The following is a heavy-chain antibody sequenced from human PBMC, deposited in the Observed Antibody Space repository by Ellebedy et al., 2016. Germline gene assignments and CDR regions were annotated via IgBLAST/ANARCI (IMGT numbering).Heavy chain of an antibody. CDR2: IYYSGST. Sequence: SETLSLTXAVSGGSISSSNWWSWVRQPPGKGLEWIGSIYYSGSTYYNPSLKSRVTISVDTSKNQFSLKLSSVTAADTAVYYCARHDSLVILDYWGQGTLVTVSS. V-gene: IGHV4-4*02. CDR3: ARHDSLVILDY. D-gene: IGHD2-21*01. CDR1: GGSISSSNW. J-gene: IGHJ4*02.